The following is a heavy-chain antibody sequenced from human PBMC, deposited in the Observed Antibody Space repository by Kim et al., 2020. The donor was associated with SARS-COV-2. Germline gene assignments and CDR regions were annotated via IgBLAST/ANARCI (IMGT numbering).Heavy chain of an antibody. V-gene: IGHV3-33*01. J-gene: IGHJ4*02. Sequence: GDSVNGRFTTSRENSKNTWYLKINSVRAEGTAVYYCAREVYGSGSYDVDSWGQGTLVTVSS. D-gene: IGHD3-10*01. CDR3: AREVYGSGSYDVDS.